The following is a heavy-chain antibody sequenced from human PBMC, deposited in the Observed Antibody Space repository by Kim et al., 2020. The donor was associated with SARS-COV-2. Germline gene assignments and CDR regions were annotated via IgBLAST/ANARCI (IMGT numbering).Heavy chain of an antibody. Sequence: GGSLRLSCAASGFTFSNAWMSWVRQAPGKGLEWVGRIKSKTDGGTTDYAAPVKGRFTISRDDSKNTLYLQMNSLKTEDTAVYYCTTGGPLDIVVVPAATGMDVWGQGTTVTVSS. V-gene: IGHV3-15*01. D-gene: IGHD2-2*03. CDR1: GFTFSNAW. J-gene: IGHJ6*02. CDR2: IKSKTDGGTT. CDR3: TTGGPLDIVVVPAATGMDV.